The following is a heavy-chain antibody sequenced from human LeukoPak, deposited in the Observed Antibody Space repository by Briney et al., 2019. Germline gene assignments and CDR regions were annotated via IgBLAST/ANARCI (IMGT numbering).Heavy chain of an antibody. CDR1: GYRFTSYW. V-gene: IGHV5-51*01. CDR3: ARASLLKGDVYDY. D-gene: IGHD5-24*01. J-gene: IGHJ4*02. CDR2: IYPGDSDT. Sequence: GESLKISCKGSGYRFTSYWIGWVRQMPGKGLEWMGIIYPGDSDTRYSPSFQGQVTISADKSISTAYLQWSSLKASDTAMYYCARASLLKGDVYDYWGQGTLVTVSS.